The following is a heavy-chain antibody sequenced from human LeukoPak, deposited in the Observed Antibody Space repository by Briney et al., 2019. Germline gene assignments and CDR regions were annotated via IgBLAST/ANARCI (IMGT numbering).Heavy chain of an antibody. CDR2: IYYSGST. CDR1: GGSISSYY. D-gene: IGHD5-18*01. CDR3: ARDHTADLYFDY. Sequence: NPSETLSLTCTVSGGSISSYYWSWIRQPPGKGLEWIGYIYYSGSTNYNPSLKSRVTISVDTSKNQFSLKLSSVTAADTAVYYCARDHTADLYFDYWGQGTLVTVSS. J-gene: IGHJ4*02. V-gene: IGHV4-59*01.